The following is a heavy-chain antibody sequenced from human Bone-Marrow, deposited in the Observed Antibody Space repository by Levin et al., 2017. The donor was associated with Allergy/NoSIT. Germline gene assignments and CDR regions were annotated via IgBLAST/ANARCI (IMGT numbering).Heavy chain of an antibody. CDR3: ARAAFGRNGLDI. J-gene: IGHJ3*02. D-gene: IGHD5-24*01. V-gene: IGHV3-74*01. Sequence: LSLTCAASGFASSSPWMHWVRQVPGKGLVWVSRINGDGTISNNADFVQGRFFISRDIAKNTLYLQMYSLAVEDTAIYFCARAAFGRNGLDIWGQGTMVTVSS. CDR1: GFASSSPW. CDR2: INGDGTIS.